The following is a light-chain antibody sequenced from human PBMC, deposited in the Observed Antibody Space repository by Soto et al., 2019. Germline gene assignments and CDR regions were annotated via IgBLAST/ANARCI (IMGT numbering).Light chain of an antibody. Sequence: DIQMTQSPSTLSASVGDRVTITCRASQSINDRLAWYPQKPGKAPKLLIYKASSLESGVPSRFSGSGSGTEISLTISSLQPDDFATYYCQQYSSYPLTFGGGTKVEI. V-gene: IGKV1-5*03. CDR3: QQYSSYPLT. CDR2: KAS. J-gene: IGKJ4*01. CDR1: QSINDR.